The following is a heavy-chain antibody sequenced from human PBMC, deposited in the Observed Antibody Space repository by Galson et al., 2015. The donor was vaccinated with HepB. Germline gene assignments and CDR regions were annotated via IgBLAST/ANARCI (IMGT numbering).Heavy chain of an antibody. J-gene: IGHJ4*02. Sequence: SLRLSCAASGFTFSSYTLNWVRQAPGKGLEWVSSISSSTVYIFYTDSVKGRFTISRDNAKNSVYLQMNSLRAEDTAVYCCGRGYSSSWYGLIDSWGQGTLVSVSS. CDR3: GRGYSSSWYGLIDS. V-gene: IGHV3-21*01. CDR1: GFTFSSYT. CDR2: ISSSTVYI. D-gene: IGHD6-13*01.